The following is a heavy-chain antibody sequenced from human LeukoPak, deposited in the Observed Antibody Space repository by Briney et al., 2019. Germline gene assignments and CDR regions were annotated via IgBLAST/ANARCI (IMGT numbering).Heavy chain of an antibody. CDR1: GFTFSDYW. CDR3: ARATAFQFMGTYIS. V-gene: IGHV3-74*01. Sequence: PGGSLRLSCAASGFTFSDYWMYWVRHGPGKRLLSVSRINPDGRTAHYADSVTGRFTISRDNARNTVYLQMNSLRAEDTGVYYCARATAFQFMGTYISWGRGVLVTVSS. D-gene: IGHD1-7*01. CDR2: INPDGRTA. J-gene: IGHJ5*02.